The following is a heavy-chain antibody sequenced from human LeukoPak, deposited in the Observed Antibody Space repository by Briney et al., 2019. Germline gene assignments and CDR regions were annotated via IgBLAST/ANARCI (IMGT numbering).Heavy chain of an antibody. V-gene: IGHV3-23*01. D-gene: IGHD5-12*01. CDR1: GFTFSNYG. Sequence: GGSLRLSCAASGFTFSNYGMSWVRQAPGKGLEWVSAITATSSSTHDADSVQGRFTISRDNSKNTLYLQMNSLRPEDTAVYYCARARPSMWIDYWGQGTLVTVSS. J-gene: IGHJ4*02. CDR2: ITATSSST. CDR3: ARARPSMWIDY.